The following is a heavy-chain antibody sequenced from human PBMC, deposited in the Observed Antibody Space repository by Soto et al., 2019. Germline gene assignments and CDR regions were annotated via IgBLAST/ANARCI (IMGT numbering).Heavy chain of an antibody. J-gene: IGHJ6*02. CDR3: AREREEYCSGGTCPNYYYYAMDV. V-gene: IGHV4-31*03. CDR2: IFYSAST. D-gene: IGHD2-15*01. Sequence: LSLTCTVSGDSISIGGYYWNWIRQHPGKGLEWIGYIFYSASTYYNPSLRSRLTISVDTSKNQFSLRLSSVTAADTAVYYCAREREEYCSGGTCPNYYYYAMDVWGQGTTVTVSS. CDR1: GDSISIGGYY.